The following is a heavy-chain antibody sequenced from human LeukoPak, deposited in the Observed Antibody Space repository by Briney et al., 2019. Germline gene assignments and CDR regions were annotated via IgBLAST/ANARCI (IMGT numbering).Heavy chain of an antibody. V-gene: IGHV3-33*01. CDR2: IWYDGSNK. Sequence: GGSLRLSCAASGFTFSSYDMRWVRQAPGKGLEWVAVIWYDGSNKYYADSVKGRFTISRDNSKNTLYLQMNSLRAEDTAVYYCAVNWNDGPAYFDYWGQGTLVTVSS. CDR3: AVNWNDGPAYFDY. D-gene: IGHD1-1*01. CDR1: GFTFSSYD. J-gene: IGHJ4*02.